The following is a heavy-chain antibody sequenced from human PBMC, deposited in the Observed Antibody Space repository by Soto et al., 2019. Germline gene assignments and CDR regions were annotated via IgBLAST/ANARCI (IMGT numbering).Heavy chain of an antibody. CDR3: ARDRGTLVRGVIPY. J-gene: IGHJ4*02. V-gene: IGHV3-7*05. CDR2: IKQDGSEK. CDR1: GFTFSSYW. D-gene: IGHD3-10*01. Sequence: EVQLVESGGGLVQPGGSLRLSCAASGFTFSSYWMSWVRQAPGKGLEWVANIKQDGSEKYYVDSVKGRFTISRDNAKNSLYLQMNGLRAEDTAVYYCARDRGTLVRGVIPYWGQGTLVTVSS.